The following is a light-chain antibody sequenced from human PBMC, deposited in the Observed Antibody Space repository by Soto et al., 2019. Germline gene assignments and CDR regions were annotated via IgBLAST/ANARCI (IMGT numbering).Light chain of an antibody. CDR3: QSYDVSLSEGV. CDR1: SFNIGAGYG. CDR2: GNT. J-gene: IGLJ3*02. Sequence: QSVLTQPPSVSGAPGQRVTISCTGNSFNIGAGYGVYWYQQLPGTAPKVLIYGNTNRPSGVPDRFSDSKSGSSASLTITGLQPEDEAYYYCQSYDVSLSEGVFGGGTKVTVL. V-gene: IGLV1-40*01.